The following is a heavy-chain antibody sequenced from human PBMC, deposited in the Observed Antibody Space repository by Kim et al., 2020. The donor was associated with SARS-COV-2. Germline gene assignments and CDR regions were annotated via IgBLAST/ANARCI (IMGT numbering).Heavy chain of an antibody. J-gene: IGHJ1*01. D-gene: IGHD3-22*01. V-gene: IGHV4-59*01. CDR2: IYYSGST. CDR3: ARDQSYYDSSGYYLV. Sequence: SETLSLTCTVSGGSISSYYWSWIRQPPGKGLEWIGYIYYSGSTNYNPSLKSRVTISVDTSKNQFSLKLSSVTAADTAVYYCARDQSYYDSSGYYLVWGQG. CDR1: GGSISSYY.